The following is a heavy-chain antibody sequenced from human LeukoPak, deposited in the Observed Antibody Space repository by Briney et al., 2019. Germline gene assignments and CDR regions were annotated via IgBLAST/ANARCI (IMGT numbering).Heavy chain of an antibody. CDR3: ARGRYLDWLPYFFDY. D-gene: IGHD3-9*01. Sequence: PGGSRRLSCAASGFTFTIYLMSWVRQAPGKGLEWVANIDQDGREKSFVDSVRGRFSISRDNAKNTLYLQMNSLRVEDTAVYYCARGRYLDWLPYFFDYWGQGTLVTVSS. CDR1: GFTFTIYL. J-gene: IGHJ4*02. V-gene: IGHV3-7*01. CDR2: IDQDGREK.